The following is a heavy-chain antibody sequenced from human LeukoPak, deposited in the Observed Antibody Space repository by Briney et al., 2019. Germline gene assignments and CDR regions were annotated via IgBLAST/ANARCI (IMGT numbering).Heavy chain of an antibody. D-gene: IGHD3-22*01. V-gene: IGHV4-34*01. CDR3: ARGPRITMIVVVIDDDAFDI. Sequence: PSETLSLTCAVYGVSFSGYYWSWIRQPPGKGLEWLGEINHSGSTNYNPSLKSRVTISVDTSKNQFSLKLGSVTAADTAVYYCARGPRITMIVVVIDDDAFDIWGQGTMVTVSS. CDR1: GVSFSGYY. CDR2: INHSGST. J-gene: IGHJ3*02.